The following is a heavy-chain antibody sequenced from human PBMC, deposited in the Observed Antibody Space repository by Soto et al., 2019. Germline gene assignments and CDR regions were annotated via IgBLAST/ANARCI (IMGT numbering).Heavy chain of an antibody. D-gene: IGHD6-19*01. CDR2: IYRGGGT. J-gene: IGHJ4*02. CDR3: AGGWGSGWLEFFDS. V-gene: IGHV3-53*01. Sequence: EVQLVESGGGLIQPGGSLRPSCAASGFSVSGSYMGWVRQAPGKGLEWVSVIYRGGGTYYVDSVKGRFTISRDNSEYTLYLEMNSLRADDTAVYYCAGGWGSGWLEFFDSWGQGALVTVSS. CDR1: GFSVSGSY.